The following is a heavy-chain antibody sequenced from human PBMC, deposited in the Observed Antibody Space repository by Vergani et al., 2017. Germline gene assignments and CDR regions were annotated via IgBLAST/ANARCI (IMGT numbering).Heavy chain of an antibody. CDR2: ISSSRSYI. CDR1: GFPFSSYS. Sequence: EVQLVESGGGLVKPGGSLRLSCAASGFPFSSYSMNWVRQAPGNGLEWVSSISSSRSYINYADSVKGRLAISRDNAKISLYRQMNSLRAEDTAVYYCARSGGSYIFGYWGQGTLVTVSS. J-gene: IGHJ4*02. V-gene: IGHV3-21*01. CDR3: ARSGGSYIFGY. D-gene: IGHD1-26*01.